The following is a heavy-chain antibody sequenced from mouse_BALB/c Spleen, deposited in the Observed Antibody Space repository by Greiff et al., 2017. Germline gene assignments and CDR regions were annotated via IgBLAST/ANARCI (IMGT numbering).Heavy chain of an antibody. D-gene: IGHD2-3*01. CDR2: INPSTGYT. CDR3: AREDGYYDDFDY. CDR1: GYTFTSYW. Sequence: VQLQQSGAELAKPGASVKMSCKASGYTFTSYWMHWVKQRPGQGLEWIGYINPSTGYTEYNQKFKDKATLTADKSSSTAYMQLSSLTSEDSAVYYCAREDGYYDDFDYWGQGTTLTVSS. J-gene: IGHJ2*01. V-gene: IGHV1-7*01.